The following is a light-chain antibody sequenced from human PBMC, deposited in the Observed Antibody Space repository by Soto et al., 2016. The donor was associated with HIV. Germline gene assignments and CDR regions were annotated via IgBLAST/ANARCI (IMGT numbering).Light chain of an antibody. Sequence: DIQMTQSPSTLSASVGDRVTITCRASQSINSWLAWCQQKAGKAPKLLIYKASSLESGVPSRFSGSGSGTEFTLTISSLQPDDFATYYCLQDYNYPRTFGQGTKVEIK. CDR2: KAS. V-gene: IGKV1-5*03. CDR1: QSINSW. J-gene: IGKJ1*01. CDR3: LQDYNYPRT.